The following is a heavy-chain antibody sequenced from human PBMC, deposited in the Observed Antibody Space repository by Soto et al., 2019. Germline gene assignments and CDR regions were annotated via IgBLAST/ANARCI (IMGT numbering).Heavy chain of an antibody. CDR3: ARGDEMTAVTIFEY. J-gene: IGHJ4*02. Sequence: QVQLEQSGPEVKRPGTSVKVSCKASGGAFGRYSVSWVRQAPGQGLEWIGGVIPAFNTSNYSLKFHGRVAILADLSTSTVFMELRSLRSEDTALYYCARGDEMTAVTIFEYWGQGTLVTVSS. CDR1: GGAFGRYS. V-gene: IGHV1-69*01. D-gene: IGHD4-17*01. CDR2: VIPAFNTS.